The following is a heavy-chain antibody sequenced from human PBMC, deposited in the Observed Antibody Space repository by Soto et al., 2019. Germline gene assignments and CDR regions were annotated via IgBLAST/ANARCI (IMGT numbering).Heavy chain of an antibody. V-gene: IGHV3-21*01. CDR3: ARQETAWPLAYGLDV. CDR1: GFTFSNYY. J-gene: IGHJ6*02. CDR2: IRSGRDT. Sequence: PXVSLSLSFAVSGFTFSNYYIHWVGQAPGKGLEWVSSIRSGRDTFYADSVKGRFSISRDDATSSVSLQMNSLRGEDTAVYFCARQETAWPLAYGLDVWGQGTTVTVS. D-gene: IGHD2-21*02.